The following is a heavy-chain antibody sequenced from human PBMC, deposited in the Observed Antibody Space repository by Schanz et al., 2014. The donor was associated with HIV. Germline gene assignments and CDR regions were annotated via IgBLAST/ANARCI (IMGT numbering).Heavy chain of an antibody. CDR3: ARDVGAGANDY. D-gene: IGHD1-26*01. V-gene: IGHV3-33*01. CDR1: GFTFSNFA. CDR2: IWYDGSYK. Sequence: QVQLVESGGGVVQPGRSLRLSCAASGFTFSNFAMHWVRQAPGKGLEWAAVIWYDGSYKYYADSVKGRFTISRDNPKNTLYLQMNSLRAEDTAIYYCARDVGAGANDYWGQGTLVTVSS. J-gene: IGHJ4*02.